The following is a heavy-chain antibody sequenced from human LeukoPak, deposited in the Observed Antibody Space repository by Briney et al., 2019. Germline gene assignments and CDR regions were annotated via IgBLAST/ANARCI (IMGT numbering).Heavy chain of an antibody. Sequence: PSETLSLTCTASGGSISSSSNYWGWIRQPPGKGLEWIGRIYTSGSTNYNPSLKSRVTISVDTSKNQFSLKLSSVTAADTAVYYCARVGGYGSGSNPFDYWGQGTLVTVSS. CDR2: IYTSGST. CDR3: ARVGGYGSGSNPFDY. V-gene: IGHV4-61*02. J-gene: IGHJ4*02. D-gene: IGHD3-10*01. CDR1: GGSISSSSNY.